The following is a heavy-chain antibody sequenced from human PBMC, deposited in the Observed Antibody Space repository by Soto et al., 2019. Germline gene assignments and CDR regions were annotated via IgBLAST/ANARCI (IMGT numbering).Heavy chain of an antibody. D-gene: IGHD3-9*01. J-gene: IGHJ5*02. CDR2: IKVDSGYT. V-gene: IGHV1-18*04. Sequence: QLQLVQSAAEVKKPGASVRVSCKAYGYPFIKYGIRWIRQAPEQGLEWMGWIKVDSGYTNYAQKFQGRVTMTADASSDTAFMELRSLKLDDTAVYFCATSYDTGFDPWVHGTLVSVSS. CDR3: ATSYDTGFDP. CDR1: GYPFIKYG.